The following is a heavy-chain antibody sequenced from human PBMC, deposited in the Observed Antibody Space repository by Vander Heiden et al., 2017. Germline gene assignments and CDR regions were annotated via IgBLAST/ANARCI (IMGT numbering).Heavy chain of an antibody. J-gene: IGHJ4*02. CDR3: ARHVYGGASGADY. CDR1: GYRFTTYW. D-gene: IGHD4-17*01. V-gene: IGHV5-51*01. Sequence: EVQLVQSGAEVKKTGESLKTSCQNSGYRFTTYWIGWVRHIPGKGLEWMGIIYPAKSDTGYRPSFQGQVTISADKSISAAYLQWSSLKASDTAMYYCARHVYGGASGADYWGQGTLVTVSS. CDR2: IYPAKSDT.